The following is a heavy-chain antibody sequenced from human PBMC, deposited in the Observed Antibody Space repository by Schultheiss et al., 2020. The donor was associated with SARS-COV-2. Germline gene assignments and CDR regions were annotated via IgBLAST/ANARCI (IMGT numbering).Heavy chain of an antibody. Sequence: SETLSLTCTVSGGSISSYYWGWIRQPPGKGLEWIGSIYYSGSTNYNPSLKSRVTISVDTSKNQFSLKLSSVTAADTAVYYCARADSSGWLDAFDIWGQGTMVTVSS. V-gene: IGHV4-59*01. CDR3: ARADSSGWLDAFDI. D-gene: IGHD6-19*01. CDR1: GGSISSYY. J-gene: IGHJ3*02. CDR2: IYYSGST.